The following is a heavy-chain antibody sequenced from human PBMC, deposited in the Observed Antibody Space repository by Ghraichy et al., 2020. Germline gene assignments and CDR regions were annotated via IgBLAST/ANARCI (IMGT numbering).Heavy chain of an antibody. Sequence: GGSLRLSCAVSEFTFDGYPMTWVRQAPGKGLEWVSTLGADGRSTFYADSVKGRFTISRDNAKNSLDLQMRSLRDEDTAVYYCARGSKVVRYYYYDGMDVWGQGTTVTVSS. V-gene: IGHV3-23*01. D-gene: IGHD4-23*01. CDR2: LGADGRST. CDR1: EFTFDGYP. J-gene: IGHJ6*02. CDR3: ARGSKVVRYYYYDGMDV.